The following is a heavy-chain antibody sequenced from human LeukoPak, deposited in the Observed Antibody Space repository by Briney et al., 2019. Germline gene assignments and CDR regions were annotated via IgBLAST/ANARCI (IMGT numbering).Heavy chain of an antibody. CDR2: INPNSGGT. V-gene: IGHV1-2*02. J-gene: IGHJ4*02. D-gene: IGHD3-10*01. CDR1: GYTFTGYY. CDR3: ARERFYYGSGTPSY. Sequence: ASVKVSCKASGYTFTGYYMHWVRQAPGPGLEWMGWINPNSGGTNYAQKFQGRVTMTRDTSISTAYMELSRLRSDDTAVYYCARERFYYGSGTPSYWGQGTLVTVSS.